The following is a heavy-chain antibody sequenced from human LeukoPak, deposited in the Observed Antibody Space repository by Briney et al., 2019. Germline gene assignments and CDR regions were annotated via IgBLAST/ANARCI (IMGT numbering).Heavy chain of an antibody. V-gene: IGHV1/OR15-1*01. D-gene: IGHD6-19*01. CDR3: ARIAAAVAATPFDY. CDR2: INPNSGGT. Sequence: ASVKVSCKASGYIFTDYYMHWVRQAPGQELGWMGRINPNSGGTNYAQKFQGRVTMTRDTSISTAYPELSSLRSDDTAVYYCARIAAAVAATPFDYRGQGTLVTVSS. CDR1: GYIFTDYY. J-gene: IGHJ4*02.